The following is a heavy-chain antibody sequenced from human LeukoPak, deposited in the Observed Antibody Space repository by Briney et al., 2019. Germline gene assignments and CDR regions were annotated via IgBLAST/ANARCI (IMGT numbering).Heavy chain of an antibody. CDR3: ARVFHGSGSYYKFYYYYGMDV. Sequence: SVKVSYMASVGTFSSYASSWVRQPPGQGLEGMGGIIPIFGTANYAQKFQGRVTITADESTSTAYMELSSLRSEDTAVYYCARVFHGSGSYYKFYYYYGMDVWGQGTTVTVSS. CDR2: IIPIFGTA. V-gene: IGHV1-69*13. CDR1: VGTFSSYA. D-gene: IGHD3-10*01. J-gene: IGHJ6*02.